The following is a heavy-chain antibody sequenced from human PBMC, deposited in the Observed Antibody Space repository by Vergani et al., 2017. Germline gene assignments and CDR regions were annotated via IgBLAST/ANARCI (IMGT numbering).Heavy chain of an antibody. CDR1: GYTFTDYF. CDR3: ARVGTSSNRDYFDY. D-gene: IGHD2-2*01. J-gene: IGHJ4*02. Sequence: QVQLVQSGAEVKKPGASVKVSCKASGYTFTDYFMHWVRQAPGQGLEWVGWINPNSGGTNYAQKFQGRVTMTRDTSISTAYMELSNLRSDDTAVYYCARVGTSSNRDYFDYWGQGTLVTVSS. V-gene: IGHV1-2*02. CDR2: INPNSGGT.